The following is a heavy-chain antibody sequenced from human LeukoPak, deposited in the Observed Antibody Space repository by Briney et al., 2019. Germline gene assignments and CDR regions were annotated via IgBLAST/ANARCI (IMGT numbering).Heavy chain of an antibody. V-gene: IGHV1-3*03. CDR3: ARGIAAAGTTDFDY. CDR2: INAGNGNT. J-gene: IGHJ4*02. CDR1: GYTFTSYA. D-gene: IGHD6-13*01. Sequence: ASVKVSCKASGYTFTSYAMHWVRQAPGQRLEWVGWINAGNGNTKYSQEFQGRVTITRDTSASTAYMELSSLRSEDMAVYYCARGIAAAGTTDFDYWGQGTLVTVSS.